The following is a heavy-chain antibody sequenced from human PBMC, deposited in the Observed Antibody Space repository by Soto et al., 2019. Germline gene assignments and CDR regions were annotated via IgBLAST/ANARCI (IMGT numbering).Heavy chain of an antibody. CDR2: MNPNSGNT. CDR1: GYTFTSYD. J-gene: IGHJ4*03. D-gene: IGHD3-10*01. CDR3: ARHGYYGSGDELDY. V-gene: IGHV1-8*01. Sequence: ASVKVSGKASGYTFTSYDINWVRQATGQGLEWMGWMNPNSGNTGYAQKFQGRVTMTRNTSISTAYMELSSLRSEDTAVYYCARHGYYGSGDELDYWGQGTTVTVSS.